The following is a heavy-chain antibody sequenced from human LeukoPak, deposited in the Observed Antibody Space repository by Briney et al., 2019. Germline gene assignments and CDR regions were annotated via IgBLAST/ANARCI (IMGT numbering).Heavy chain of an antibody. V-gene: IGHV4-59*11. CDR2: IYYSGST. J-gene: IGHJ6*03. D-gene: IGHD6-6*01. CDR1: GGSISSHY. CDR3: ARSIAAFNYYYYMDV. Sequence: SETLSLTCTVSGGSISSHYWSWIRQPPGKGLEWIGYIYYSGSTNYNPSLKSRVTISVDTSKNQFSLKLSSVTAADTAVYYCARSIAAFNYYYYMDVWGKGTTVTVSS.